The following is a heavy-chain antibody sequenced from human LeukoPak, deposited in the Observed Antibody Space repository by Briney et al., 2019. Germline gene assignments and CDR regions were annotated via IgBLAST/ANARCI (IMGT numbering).Heavy chain of an antibody. J-gene: IGHJ3*02. V-gene: IGHV1-46*01. CDR1: GGTFSSYA. D-gene: IGHD3-22*01. CDR3: ARVWSYYDSSGYYFSDAFDI. CDR2: INPSGGST. Sequence: ASVKVSCKASGGTFSSYAISWVRQAPGQGLEWMGIINPSGGSTSYAQKFQGRVTMTRDTSTSTVYMELSSLRSEDTAVYYCARVWSYYDSSGYYFSDAFDIWGQGTMVTVSS.